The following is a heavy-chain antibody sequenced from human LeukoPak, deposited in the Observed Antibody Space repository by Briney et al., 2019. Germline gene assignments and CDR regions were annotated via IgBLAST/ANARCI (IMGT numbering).Heavy chain of an antibody. Sequence: PGGSLRLFCTASGFTFSSYWMSCARESPGRGREGVAYIKQDGSEKQHVDSVKGRFTISRDNAKNSLYLQMNSLRAEDTAVYYCARDRYYDYVCGSYRTGIDYWGQGTLVTVSS. CDR3: ARDRYYDYVCGSYRTGIDY. J-gene: IGHJ4*02. D-gene: IGHD3-16*02. CDR1: GFTFSSYW. CDR2: IKQDGSEK. V-gene: IGHV3-7*01.